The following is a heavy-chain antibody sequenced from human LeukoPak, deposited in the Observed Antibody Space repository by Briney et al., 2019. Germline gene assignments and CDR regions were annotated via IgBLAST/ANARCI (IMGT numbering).Heavy chain of an antibody. CDR1: GGSSSSGSYY. V-gene: IGHV4-61*02. D-gene: IGHD2-15*01. Sequence: SQTLSLTCTVSGGSSSSGSYYWSWIRQPAGKGLEWIGRIYTSGSTNYNPSLKSRVTISVDTSKNQFSLKLSSVTAADTAVYYCARLGSGHTVVGWGQGTLVTVSS. CDR3: ARLGSGHTVVG. CDR2: IYTSGST. J-gene: IGHJ4*02.